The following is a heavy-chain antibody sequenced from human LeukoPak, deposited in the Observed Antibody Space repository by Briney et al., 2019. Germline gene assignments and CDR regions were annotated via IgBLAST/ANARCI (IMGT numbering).Heavy chain of an antibody. Sequence: GGSLRLSCAASGFTFSGYAMNWARQAPGKGLEWVASINHNGNVNYYVDSVKGRFTISRDNAKNSLYLQMSNLRAEDTAVYFCARGGGLDVWGQGATVTVSS. D-gene: IGHD3-16*01. CDR2: INHNGNVN. CDR3: ARGGGLDV. V-gene: IGHV3-7*03. CDR1: GFTFSGYA. J-gene: IGHJ6*02.